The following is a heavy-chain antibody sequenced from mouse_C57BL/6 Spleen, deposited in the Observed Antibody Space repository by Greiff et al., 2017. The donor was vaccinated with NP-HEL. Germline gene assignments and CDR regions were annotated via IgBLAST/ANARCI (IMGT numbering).Heavy chain of an antibody. CDR3: ARKTGYAMDY. CDR1: GYTFTSYW. J-gene: IGHJ4*01. D-gene: IGHD4-1*01. V-gene: IGHV1-69*01. CDR2: IDPSDSNT. Sequence: QVQLQQPGAELVMPGASVKLSCKASGYTFTSYWMHWVKQRPGQGLEWIGEIDPSDSNTNYNQKFKGKSTLTVDKSSSTAYMQLSSLTSEDSAVYYCARKTGYAMDYWGQGTSVTVSA.